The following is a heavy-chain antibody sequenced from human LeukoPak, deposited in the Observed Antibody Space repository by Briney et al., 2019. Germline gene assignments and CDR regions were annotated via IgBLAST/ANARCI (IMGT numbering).Heavy chain of an antibody. J-gene: IGHJ4*02. Sequence: PGRSLRLSCAASGFNFSNYAMHWVRQAPGKGLEWVAVISYEGKNKYYADSVKGRFTISRDNSKNKQYLQMNSLRAEDTAVYYCARGSEDYDSSGYYYDLGDYWGQGNLVTVSS. CDR2: ISYEGKNK. D-gene: IGHD3-22*01. V-gene: IGHV3-30*04. CDR3: ARGSEDYDSSGYYYDLGDY. CDR1: GFNFSNYA.